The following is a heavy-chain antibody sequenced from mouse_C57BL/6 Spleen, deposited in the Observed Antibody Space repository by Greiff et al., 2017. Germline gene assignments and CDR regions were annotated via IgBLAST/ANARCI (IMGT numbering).Heavy chain of an antibody. Sequence: QVQLQQPGAELVKPGASVKLSCKASGYTFTSYWMHWVKQRPGQGLEWIGMIHPNSGSTNYNEKFKSKATLTVDKSSSTAYMQLSSLPSEDSAVYYCARWDYSLMDYWGQGTSVTVSS. CDR3: ARWDYSLMDY. J-gene: IGHJ4*01. V-gene: IGHV1-64*01. D-gene: IGHD1-1*01. CDR2: IHPNSGST. CDR1: GYTFTSYW.